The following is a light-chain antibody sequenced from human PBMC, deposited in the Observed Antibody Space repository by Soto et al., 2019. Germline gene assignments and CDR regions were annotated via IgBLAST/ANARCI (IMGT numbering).Light chain of an antibody. CDR1: QGISSA. CDR2: DAS. V-gene: IGKV1D-13*01. J-gene: IGKJ5*01. Sequence: AIQLTQSPSSLSASVGDRATITCRASQGISSALAWYQQKPGKASKLLIYDASSLESGVPSRFSGSGSGTDFTLTISSLQPEDFATYYCQQFNNPITFGQGTQLEIK. CDR3: QQFNNPIT.